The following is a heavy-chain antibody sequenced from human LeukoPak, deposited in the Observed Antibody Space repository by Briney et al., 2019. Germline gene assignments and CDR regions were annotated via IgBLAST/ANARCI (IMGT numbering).Heavy chain of an antibody. CDR2: MNPNSGNT. CDR1: GYTFTSYD. Sequence: ASVKVSCKASGYTFTSYDINWVRQATGQGLEWMGWMNPNSGNTGYAQKFQGRVTMTRNTSISTAYMELSSLRSEDTAVYYCARLRIAAAGTEPRVDYWGQGTLVTVSS. CDR3: ARLRIAAAGTEPRVDY. D-gene: IGHD6-13*01. J-gene: IGHJ4*02. V-gene: IGHV1-8*01.